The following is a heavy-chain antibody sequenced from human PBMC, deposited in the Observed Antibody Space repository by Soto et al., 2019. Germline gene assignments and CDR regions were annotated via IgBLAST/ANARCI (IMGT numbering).Heavy chain of an antibody. V-gene: IGHV3-64D*06. J-gene: IGHJ4*02. Sequence: GGSLRLSCSVSGFNFMSYAMHWVRRAPGRRLEHVSAISRDGRITYYAASVNDRFTITRDNSKNTLYLQMSSLSVNDTAVYYCAKDQWGLSGEWLGGYFDHWGQGTQVTVSS. D-gene: IGHD2-8*02. CDR1: GFNFMSYA. CDR2: ISRDGRIT. CDR3: AKDQWGLSGEWLGGYFDH.